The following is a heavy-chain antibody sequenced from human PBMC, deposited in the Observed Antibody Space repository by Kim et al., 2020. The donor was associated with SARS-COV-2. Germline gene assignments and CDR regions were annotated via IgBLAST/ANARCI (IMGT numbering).Heavy chain of an antibody. CDR1: GGSFSGYY. D-gene: IGHD6-19*01. Sequence: SETLSLTCAVYGGSFSGYYWSWIRQPPGKGLEWIGEINHSGSTNYNPSLKSRVTIAVDTSKNQFSLKLSSVTAADTAVYYCARARWSLWLVEGGRLFDYWGQGTLVTVSS. J-gene: IGHJ4*02. V-gene: IGHV4-34*01. CDR2: INHSGST. CDR3: ARARWSLWLVEGGRLFDY.